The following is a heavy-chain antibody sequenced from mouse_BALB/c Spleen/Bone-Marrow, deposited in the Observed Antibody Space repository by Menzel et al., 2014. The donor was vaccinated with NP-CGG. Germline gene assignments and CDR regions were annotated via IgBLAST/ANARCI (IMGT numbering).Heavy chain of an antibody. CDR2: IDPSDSEI. CDR1: GYAFTGYW. J-gene: IGHJ2*01. D-gene: IGHD2-10*02. V-gene: IGHV1-61*01. CDR3: VRKYGKGGDY. Sequence: QVQLKESGAEVVRPGASVKLSCKASGYAFTGYWMNWVKQRPGQDLEWIGMIDPSDSEIHYNQMFKDKATLTVDKSSSTAYMQLSSLTSDDSAVYYCVRKYGKGGDYWGQGTTLTVSS.